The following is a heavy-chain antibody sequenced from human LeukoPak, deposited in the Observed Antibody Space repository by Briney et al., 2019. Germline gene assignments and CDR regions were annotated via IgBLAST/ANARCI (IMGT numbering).Heavy chain of an antibody. D-gene: IGHD2-2*01. CDR2: ISSSGSTI. J-gene: IGHJ6*02. Sequence: GGSLRLSCAASGFTFSDYYMSWIRQAPGKGLKWVSYISSSGSTIYYADSVKGRFTISRDNAKNSLYLQMNSLRAEDAAVYYCARGYCSSTSCYDWYYYYGMDVWGQGTTVTVSS. CDR3: ARGYCSSTSCYDWYYYYGMDV. CDR1: GFTFSDYY. V-gene: IGHV3-11*01.